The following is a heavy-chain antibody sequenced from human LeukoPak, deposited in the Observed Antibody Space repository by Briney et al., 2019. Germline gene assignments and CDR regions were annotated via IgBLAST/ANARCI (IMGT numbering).Heavy chain of an antibody. D-gene: IGHD3-10*01. CDR3: ARHHRPSMVRGVNIPGLYYYYGMDV. CDR2: ISSSGSPI. Sequence: GGSLRLSCAASGFTFSDYYMSWISQAPGKGLEWVSYISSSGSPIYYADSVKGRFTISRDNAMNSLYLQMNSLRAEDTAVYYCARHHRPSMVRGVNIPGLYYYYGMDVWGQGTTVTVSS. V-gene: IGHV3-11*01. CDR1: GFTFSDYY. J-gene: IGHJ6*02.